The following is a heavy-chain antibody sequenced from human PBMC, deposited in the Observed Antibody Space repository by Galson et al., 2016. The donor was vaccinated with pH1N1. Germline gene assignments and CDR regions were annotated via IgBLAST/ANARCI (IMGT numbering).Heavy chain of an antibody. V-gene: IGHV3-9*01. CDR3: AKDIAFSSNWYDY. Sequence: SLRLSCAASGFTFDDYAMHWVRQAPGKGLEWVSGISWNSGSIGYADSVKGRFTTSRDNAKNSLYLQMNSLRAEDTALYYCAKDIAFSSNWYDYWGQGTLVTVSS. CDR2: ISWNSGSI. D-gene: IGHD3-3*02. J-gene: IGHJ5*01. CDR1: GFTFDDYA.